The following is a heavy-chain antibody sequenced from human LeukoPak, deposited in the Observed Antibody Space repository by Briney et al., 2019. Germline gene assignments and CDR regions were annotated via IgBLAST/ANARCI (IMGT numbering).Heavy chain of an antibody. CDR1: GGSITSSY. D-gene: IGHD3-16*01. CDR3: ARGLGPGYFQH. Sequence: SETLSLTCPVSGGSITSSYWSWIRQPPGKGLEWIGYIYYSGSTNYNPSLKSRVTISVDTSKNQFSLKLSSVTAADTAVYYCARGLGPGYFQHWGQGTLVTVSS. V-gene: IGHV4-59*01. CDR2: IYYSGST. J-gene: IGHJ1*01.